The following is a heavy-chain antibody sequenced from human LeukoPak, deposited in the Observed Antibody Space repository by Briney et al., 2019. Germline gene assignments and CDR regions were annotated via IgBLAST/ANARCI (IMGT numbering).Heavy chain of an antibody. J-gene: IGHJ4*02. CDR3: ARDPRAGYSGYGASYFDY. CDR1: GFTFNSYS. V-gene: IGHV3-30-3*01. Sequence: GGSLRLSCAASGFTFNSYSMHWVRQAPGKGLEWVTAISDDETYKFYADSVKGRFTISRDNAKNSLYLQMNSLRAEDTAVYYCARDPRAGYSGYGASYFDYWGQGTLVTVSS. CDR2: ISDDETYK. D-gene: IGHD5-12*01.